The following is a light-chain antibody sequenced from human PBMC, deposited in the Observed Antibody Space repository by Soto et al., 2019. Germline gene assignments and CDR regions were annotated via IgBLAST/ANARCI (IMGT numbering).Light chain of an antibody. CDR3: QQYNNWPRAT. J-gene: IGKJ4*01. CDR2: GAS. Sequence: EIVLTQSPGTLSLSRGERATLSCRASQSVSNNYLAWYQKKPGQAPRLLIYGASNRATGIPDRFSGSGSGTEFNLTISSLQSEDFGVYYCQQYNNWPRATFGGGTKVDIK. V-gene: IGKV3D-15*01. CDR1: QSVSNN.